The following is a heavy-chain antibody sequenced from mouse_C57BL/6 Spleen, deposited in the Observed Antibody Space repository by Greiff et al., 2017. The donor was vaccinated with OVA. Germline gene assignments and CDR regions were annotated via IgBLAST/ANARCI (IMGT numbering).Heavy chain of an antibody. V-gene: IGHV1-22*01. J-gene: IGHJ2*01. CDR1: GYTFTDYN. D-gene: IGHD3-2*02. CDR3: ARASSGNFDY. CDR2: INPNNGGT. Sequence: VHVKQSGPELVKPGASVKMSCKASGYTFTDYNMHWVKQSHGKSLEWIGYINPNNGGTSYNQKFKGKATLTVNKSSSTAYMELRSLTSEDSAVYYCARASSGNFDYWGQGTTLTVSS.